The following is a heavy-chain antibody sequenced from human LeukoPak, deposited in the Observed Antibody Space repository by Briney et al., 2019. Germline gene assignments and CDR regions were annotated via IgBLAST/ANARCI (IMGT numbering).Heavy chain of an antibody. CDR1: GFTFSSYE. J-gene: IGHJ6*03. D-gene: IGHD6-19*01. V-gene: IGHV3-48*03. CDR3: ARDRVAGVYYYYYMDV. Sequence: PGGSLRLSCAASGFTFSSYEMNWVRQAPGKGLEWVSYISSSGSTIYYADPVKGRFTISRDNAKNSLYLQMNSLRAEDTAVYYCARDRVAGVYYYYYMDVWGKGTTVTVSS. CDR2: ISSSGSTI.